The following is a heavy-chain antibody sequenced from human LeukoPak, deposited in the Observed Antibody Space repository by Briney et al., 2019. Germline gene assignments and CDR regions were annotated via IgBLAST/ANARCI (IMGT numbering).Heavy chain of an antibody. CDR2: ISSGSSTI. CDR1: GFTFSTYS. V-gene: IGHV3-48*01. CDR3: ARDKNFDFWSPYYTDFDY. D-gene: IGHD3-3*01. Sequence: GGSLRLSCAASGFTFSTYSMNWVRQAPGKGLEWVSYISSGSSTIYYADSVKGRFTISRDNAKNSLSLQMNSLRAEDTAVYYCARDKNFDFWSPYYTDFDYWGQGTLVTVSS. J-gene: IGHJ4*02.